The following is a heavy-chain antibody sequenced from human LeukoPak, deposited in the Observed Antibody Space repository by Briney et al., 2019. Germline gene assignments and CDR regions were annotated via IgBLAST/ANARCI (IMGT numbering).Heavy chain of an antibody. D-gene: IGHD1-26*01. V-gene: IGHV1-46*01. CDR2: INPSGGST. Sequence: ASVKVSCKASGYTFTNYYMHWVRQAPGQGLEWMGIINPSGGSTSYAQKFQGRVTMTRDTSTSTVYMELSSLRSEDTAVYYCARDVVGAYGTKALDDWGQGTLVTVSA. J-gene: IGHJ4*02. CDR3: ARDVVGAYGTKALDD. CDR1: GYTFTNYY.